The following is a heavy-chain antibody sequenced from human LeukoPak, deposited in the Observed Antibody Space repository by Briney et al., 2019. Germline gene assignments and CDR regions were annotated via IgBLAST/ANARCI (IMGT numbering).Heavy chain of an antibody. CDR1: GFTFSDYS. Sequence: PGGSLRLSCAASGFTFSDYSMNWVRQAPGKGLEWVSSISSSSSYIFYADSVRGRFSISRDNAKNSLYLQMNSLRAEDTAVYYCARVPVVVRTFDYWGQGTLVTVSS. CDR3: ARVPVVVRTFDY. D-gene: IGHD3-22*01. CDR2: ISSSSSYI. V-gene: IGHV3-21*04. J-gene: IGHJ4*02.